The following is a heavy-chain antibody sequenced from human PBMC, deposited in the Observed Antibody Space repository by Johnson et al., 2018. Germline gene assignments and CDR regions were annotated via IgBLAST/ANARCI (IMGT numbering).Heavy chain of an antibody. Sequence: VQLVESGGGLVEPGGSLILSCAASGFTFNSFWMSWVRQAPGKGLEWVATIKQDGSEQYYVDYLQGRFSISRDNAKNSLYLQMNNLRAEDTAGYYCARVCCYGGISNMFDAFDIWGQGTMVTVSS. V-gene: IGHV3-7*01. CDR1: GFTFNSFW. D-gene: IGHD4-23*01. J-gene: IGHJ3*02. CDR3: ARVCCYGGISNMFDAFDI. CDR2: IKQDGSEQ.